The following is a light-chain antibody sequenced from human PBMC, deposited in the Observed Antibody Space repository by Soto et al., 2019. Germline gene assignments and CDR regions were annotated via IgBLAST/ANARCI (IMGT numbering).Light chain of an antibody. Sequence: QSALTQPASVSGSSGQSITISCTGTSSDIGYYDYVSWYQHHSGKAPKLIIYEVNNRPSGVSNRFSGSKSVNTASLTISGLQAEDEADYYCSSHSSSSAYYVFGTGTKLTVL. V-gene: IGLV2-14*01. J-gene: IGLJ1*01. CDR1: SSDIGYYDY. CDR2: EVN. CDR3: SSHSSSSAYYV.